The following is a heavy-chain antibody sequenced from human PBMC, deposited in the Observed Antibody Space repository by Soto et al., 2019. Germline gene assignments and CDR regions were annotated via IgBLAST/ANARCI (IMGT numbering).Heavy chain of an antibody. CDR2: ISYDGSNK. D-gene: IGHD2-21*02. CDR3: AKDKVPVVVTAPFDY. Sequence: GGSLRLSCAASGFTFSSYGMHWVRQAPGKGLEWVAVISYDGSNKYYADSVKGRFTVSRDKSKNTLYLQVNSLRAEDTAVYYCAKDKVPVVVTAPFDYWGKGTLVTVSS. V-gene: IGHV3-30*18. J-gene: IGHJ4*02. CDR1: GFTFSSYG.